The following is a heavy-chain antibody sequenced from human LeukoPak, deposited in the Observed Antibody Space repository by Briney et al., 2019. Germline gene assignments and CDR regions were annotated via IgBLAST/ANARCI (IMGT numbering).Heavy chain of an antibody. Sequence: GRSLRLSCAASGFTFSSYAMHWVRQAPGKGLEWVAVISYDGSNKYYADSVKGRFTISRDNSKNTLYLQMNSLRAEDTAVYYCAKMTYNWFDPWGQGTLVTVSS. CDR3: AKMTYNWFDP. V-gene: IGHV3-30-3*01. CDR1: GFTFSSYA. CDR2: ISYDGSNK. J-gene: IGHJ5*02. D-gene: IGHD2-21*02.